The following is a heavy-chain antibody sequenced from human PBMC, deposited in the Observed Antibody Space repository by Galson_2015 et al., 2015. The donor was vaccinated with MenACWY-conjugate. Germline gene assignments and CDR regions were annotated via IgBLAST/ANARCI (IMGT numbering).Heavy chain of an antibody. CDR2: INQDGTKK. Sequence: SLRLSCAASGFALSNYWVTWVRQAPGKGLEWEANINQDGTKKNYVDSVKGRFSLSRDNTKGSEFLQMSSLRAEDTAVYYCARDSSPKYYGACYYFFDILGQGTMVSVSS. V-gene: IGHV3-7*03. CDR1: GFALSNYW. J-gene: IGHJ3*02. D-gene: IGHD3-3*01. CDR3: ARDSSPKYYGACYYFFDI.